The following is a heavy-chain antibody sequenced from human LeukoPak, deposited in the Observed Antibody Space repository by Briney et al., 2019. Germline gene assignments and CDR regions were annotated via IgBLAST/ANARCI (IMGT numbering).Heavy chain of an antibody. Sequence: PGGSLRLSCAASGFTFSSYAMSWVRQAPGKGLEWGSAISGSGGSTYYADSVKGRFTISRDNSKNTLYLQMNSLRAEDTAVYYCAKGFKHIVVVTAIGLFDYWGQGTLVTVSS. CDR2: ISGSGGST. J-gene: IGHJ4*02. V-gene: IGHV3-23*01. CDR3: AKGFKHIVVVTAIGLFDY. D-gene: IGHD2-21*02. CDR1: GFTFSSYA.